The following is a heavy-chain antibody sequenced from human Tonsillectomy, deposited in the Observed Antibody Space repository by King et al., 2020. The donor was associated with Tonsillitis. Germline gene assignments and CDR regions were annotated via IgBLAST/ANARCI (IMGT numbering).Heavy chain of an antibody. CDR1: GGSFSDYG. CDR3: TKGVDAFDV. Sequence: VQLVESGAEVKKPGSAVKLSCKSSGGSFSDYGISWVRQAPGQGLEWMGRIIPIFRRPNYAQKFQDRVTISADDSATTVYMELTSLSSEDTAVYYCTKGVDAFDVWGQGTMVTVFS. CDR2: IIPIFRRP. J-gene: IGHJ3*01. V-gene: IGHV1-69*18.